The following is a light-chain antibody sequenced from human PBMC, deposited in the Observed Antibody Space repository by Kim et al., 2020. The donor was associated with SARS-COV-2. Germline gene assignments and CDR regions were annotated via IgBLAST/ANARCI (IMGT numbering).Light chain of an antibody. J-gene: IGKJ1*01. CDR2: GAS. CDR3: QQYGSSPPT. V-gene: IGKV3-20*01. Sequence: EIVLTQSPGTLFLSPGERATLSCRASQSVSSNYLGWYQQIPGQAPRLLIYGASSRATGIPDRFSGSGSGTDFTLIINRLEPEDFAVYYCQQYGSSPPTFGQGTKLEI. CDR1: QSVSSNY.